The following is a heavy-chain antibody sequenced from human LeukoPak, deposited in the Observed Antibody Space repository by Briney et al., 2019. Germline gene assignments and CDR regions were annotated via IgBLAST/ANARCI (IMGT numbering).Heavy chain of an antibody. CDR2: IYYSGST. CDR3: ARHHSYYGSGSYYKGIDY. Sequence: GSLRLSCAASGFTFSSYSMNWVRQPPGKGLEWIGYIYYSGSTNYNPSLKSRVTISVDTSKNQFSLKLSSVTAADTAVYYCARHHSYYGSGSYYKGIDYWGQGTLVTVSS. V-gene: IGHV4-59*08. CDR1: GFTFSSYS. D-gene: IGHD3-10*01. J-gene: IGHJ4*02.